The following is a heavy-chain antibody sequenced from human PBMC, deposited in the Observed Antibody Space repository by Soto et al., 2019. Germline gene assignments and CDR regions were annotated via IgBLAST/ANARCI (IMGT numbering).Heavy chain of an antibody. J-gene: IGHJ6*02. V-gene: IGHV3-30-3*01. D-gene: IGHD2-15*01. CDR2: ISYDGSNK. CDR1: GFTFSSYA. Sequence: QVQLVESGGGVVQPGRSLRLSCAASGFTFSSYAMHWVRQAPGKGLEWVAVISYDGSNKYYADSVKGRFTISRDNSKNTLYLQMNSLRAEDTAVYYCARGNDIVVVVAATGGMDVWGQGTTVTVSS. CDR3: ARGNDIVVVVAATGGMDV.